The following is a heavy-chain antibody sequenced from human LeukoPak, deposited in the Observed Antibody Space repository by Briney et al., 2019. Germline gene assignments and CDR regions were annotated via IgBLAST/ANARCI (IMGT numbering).Heavy chain of an antibody. J-gene: IGHJ6*03. CDR2: INDNGDST. D-gene: IGHD3-16*01. CDR3: AKGLRTGVGPYMGYHYYMDV. V-gene: IGHV3-23*01. Sequence: GGSLRLSCAASGFTFSSYAMSWVRQAPGKELKWVSTINDNGDSTYYADSVKGRFTISRDNFYNTVSLQMNSLRDEDTGVYYCAKGLRTGVGPYMGYHYYMDVWGKGATVTVSS. CDR1: GFTFSSYA.